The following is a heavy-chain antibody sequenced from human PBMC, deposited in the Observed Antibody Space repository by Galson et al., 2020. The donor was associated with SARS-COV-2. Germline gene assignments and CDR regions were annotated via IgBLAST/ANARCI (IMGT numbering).Heavy chain of an antibody. CDR2: INPNEGYT. J-gene: IGHJ4*02. CDR3: ARDHGSGWYPYW. V-gene: IGHV1-46*02. D-gene: IGHD6-13*01. CDR1: GYTFNNFY. Sequence: ASVKVSCQASGYTFNNFYMYWVRQAPGQGLEWLGIINPNEGYTSHAYAQEFQGRVTMTRDTSSTTFYMELNSLRSEDTAVYYCARDHGSGWYPYWWGQGTLVTGSS.